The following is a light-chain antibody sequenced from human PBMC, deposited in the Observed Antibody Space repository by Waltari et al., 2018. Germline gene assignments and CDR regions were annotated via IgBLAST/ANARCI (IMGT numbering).Light chain of an antibody. J-gene: IGLJ2*01. V-gene: IGLV2-8*01. CDR3: LSYAGGVRV. Sequence: QSALTQPPSASGSPGQSVTISCTGTSSDVGGYNYVSWYQQHPGKAPKLIIYEVIKRPSGVPDRVSGSKSGNTASLTVSGLQAEDEADYYCLSYAGGVRVFGGGTKLTVL. CDR2: EVI. CDR1: SSDVGGYNY.